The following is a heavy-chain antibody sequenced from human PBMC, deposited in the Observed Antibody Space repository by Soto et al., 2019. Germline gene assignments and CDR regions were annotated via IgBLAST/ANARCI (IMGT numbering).Heavy chain of an antibody. D-gene: IGHD1-1*01. CDR3: VRDGTKTLRDWFDP. V-gene: IGHV4-4*07. J-gene: IGHJ5*02. Sequence: SETLSLTCTVSGASISGFYWSWIRKSAGKGLEWLGRIYATGTTDYNPSLKSRVMMSVDTSKKQFSLKLRSVTAADTAVYYCVRDGTKTLRDWFDPWGQGISVTVSS. CDR1: GASISGFY. CDR2: IYATGTT.